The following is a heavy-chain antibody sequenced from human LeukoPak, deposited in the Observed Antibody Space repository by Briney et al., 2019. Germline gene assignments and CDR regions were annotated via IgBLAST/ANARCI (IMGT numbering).Heavy chain of an antibody. Sequence: GGSLKLSCAASGFTFSGSAMHWVRQASGKGLEWVANIKQDGTKTHYVDSVKGRFTISRDNARSSLYLQMNSLRVEDTAVYYCANDVSQTGAFNIWGQGTMVTVSS. CDR2: IKQDGTKT. V-gene: IGHV3-7*01. D-gene: IGHD7-27*01. J-gene: IGHJ3*02. CDR1: GFTFSGSA. CDR3: ANDVSQTGAFNI.